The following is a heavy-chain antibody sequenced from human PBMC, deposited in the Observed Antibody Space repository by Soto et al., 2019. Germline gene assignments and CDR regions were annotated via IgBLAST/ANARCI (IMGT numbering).Heavy chain of an antibody. CDR1: GDSVSSNSAA. CDR2: TYYRSKWYN. V-gene: IGHV6-1*01. D-gene: IGHD2-2*02. J-gene: IGHJ6*02. CDR3: ARGRGRAEVYCSSTSCYRGKGGNYYYGMDV. Sequence: SQTLSLTCAISGDSVSSNSAAWNWIRQSPSRGLEWLGRTYYRSKWYNDYAVSVKSRITINPDTSKNQFSLQLNSVTPEDTAVYYCARGRGRAEVYCSSTSCYRGKGGNYYYGMDVCGQGTTVTVSS.